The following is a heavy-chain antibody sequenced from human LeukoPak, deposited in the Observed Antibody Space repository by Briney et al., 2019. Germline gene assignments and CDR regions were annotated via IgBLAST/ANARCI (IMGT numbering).Heavy chain of an antibody. J-gene: IGHJ6*03. CDR3: ARASCTNGVCNYYYYMDV. CDR1: GGSISSCSYY. CDR2: INYSVST. D-gene: IGHD2-8*01. V-gene: IGHV4-39*07. Sequence: PSETLSLTCTVSGGSISSCSYYWSWIRQPPGQGLEWIGSINYSVSTYYNPSLNSRVTISVDTSKNQFSLKLSSVTAADTAVYYCARASCTNGVCNYYYYMDVWGKGTTVTVSS.